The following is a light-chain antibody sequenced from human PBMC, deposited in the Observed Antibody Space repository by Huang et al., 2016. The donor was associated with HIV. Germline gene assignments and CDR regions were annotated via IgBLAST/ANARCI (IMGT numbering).Light chain of an antibody. Sequence: DIQMTQSPSPLSASVGDRVTITCRASQRISDYLNWYQQKPGKAPKLLIYAASSLQSGVPSRFSGSGSGTDFTLTISSLQPEDFATYYCQQSDSTPYTFGQGTKLEIK. CDR2: AAS. CDR3: QQSDSTPYT. V-gene: IGKV1-39*01. CDR1: QRISDY. J-gene: IGKJ2*01.